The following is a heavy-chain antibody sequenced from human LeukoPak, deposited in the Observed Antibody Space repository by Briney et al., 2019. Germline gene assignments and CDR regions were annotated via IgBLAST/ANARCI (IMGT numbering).Heavy chain of an antibody. J-gene: IGHJ3*02. CDR1: GFTFSSYA. D-gene: IGHD6-13*01. V-gene: IGHV3-23*01. Sequence: QPGGSLRLSCAASGFTFSSYAMSWVRPAPGKGLEWVSAISGSGGSTYYADSVKGRFTISRDNSKNTLHLQMNSLRAEDTAVYYCAKERGYSSSWYLDAFDIWGQGTMVTVSS. CDR3: AKERGYSSSWYLDAFDI. CDR2: ISGSGGST.